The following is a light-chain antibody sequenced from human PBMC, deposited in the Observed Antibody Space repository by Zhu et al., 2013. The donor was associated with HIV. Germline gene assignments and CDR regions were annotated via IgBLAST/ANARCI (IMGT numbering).Light chain of an antibody. Sequence: DIQMTQSPSSLSASVGDRVTITCRASQGISSALAWYQQKPGKAPNLLIYDASTLQSGVPSRFSGSGSGTEFTLTINNLQPDDVSTYYCQQPNIYPFSFGPGTKVEI. CDR3: QQPNIYPFS. J-gene: IGKJ3*01. CDR2: DAS. V-gene: IGKV1-17*02. CDR1: QGISSA.